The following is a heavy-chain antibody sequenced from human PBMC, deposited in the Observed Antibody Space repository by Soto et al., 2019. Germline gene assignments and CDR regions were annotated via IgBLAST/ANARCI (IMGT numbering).Heavy chain of an antibody. CDR2: IKSDGRGT. CDR1: GFPFSSYW. D-gene: IGHD3-22*01. CDR3: ARGDGDRYDGNGYLGRH. V-gene: IGHV3-74*01. J-gene: IGHJ4*02. Sequence: EVQLVESGGGLVQPGESLTLSCAASGFPFSSYWMHWVRQAPGKGLVWVSRIKSDGRGTYYADSVQDRFTISRDNARNTLYMHMNSLRVAVTAVYFCARGDGDRYDGNGYLGRHWGQGTLVTVSS.